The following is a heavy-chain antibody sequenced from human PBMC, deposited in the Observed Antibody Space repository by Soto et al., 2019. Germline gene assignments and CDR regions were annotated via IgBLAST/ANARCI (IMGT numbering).Heavy chain of an antibody. CDR2: IYWVDDK. J-gene: IGHJ6*02. CDR3: IQSRCGGDCLQSYASHYYYGMDV. V-gene: IGHV2-5*02. D-gene: IGHD2-21*02. CDR1: GFSLSTSGVG. Sequence: QITLKESGPTLVKPTQTLTLTCTFSGFSLSTSGVGVGWIRQPPGKALEWLALIYWVDDKRYSPSLRSRLTINNTTYKNQVVLTMTNMDPVDTATYYCIQSRCGGDCLQSYASHYYYGMDVWGQGTTVTVSS.